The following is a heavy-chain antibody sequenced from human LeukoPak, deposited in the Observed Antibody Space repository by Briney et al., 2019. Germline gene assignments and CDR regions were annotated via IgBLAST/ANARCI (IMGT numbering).Heavy chain of an antibody. Sequence: GASVKVSCKASGYTFTSYDINWVRQATGQGLEWMGWMNPNSGNTGYAQKFQGRVTITRNTSISTAYMELSSLRSEDTAVYYCARGNTIFGVVYFDYWGQGTLVTVSS. J-gene: IGHJ4*02. CDR1: GYTFTSYD. CDR3: ARGNTIFGVVYFDY. CDR2: MNPNSGNT. D-gene: IGHD3-3*01. V-gene: IGHV1-8*03.